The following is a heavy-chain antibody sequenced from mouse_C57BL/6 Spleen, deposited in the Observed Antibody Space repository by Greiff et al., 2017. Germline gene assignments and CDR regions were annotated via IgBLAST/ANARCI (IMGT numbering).Heavy chain of an antibody. V-gene: IGHV1-80*01. CDR3: ARSDPDGYYYAMDY. D-gene: IGHD2-3*01. CDR2: IYPGDGDT. Sequence: LEESGAELARPGASVKMSCKASGYAFSSYWMNWVKQRPGKGLEWIGQIYPGDGDTNYNGKFKGKATLTADKSSSTAYMQLSSLTSEDSAVYFCARSDPDGYYYAMDYWGQGTSVTVSS. J-gene: IGHJ4*01. CDR1: GYAFSSYW.